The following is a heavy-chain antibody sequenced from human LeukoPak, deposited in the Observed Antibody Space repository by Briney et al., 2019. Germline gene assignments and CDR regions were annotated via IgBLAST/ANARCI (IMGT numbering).Heavy chain of an antibody. Sequence: PSETLSLTCTVSGGSISTYYWSWIRQPPGKGLEWIGYIYYSGSTNNSPSLKSRVTMSVDTSKNQFSLTLSSVTAADTAVYYCARVRPDYDILTGFGMDVWGQGTTVTVSS. D-gene: IGHD3-9*01. CDR2: IYYSGST. CDR1: GGSISTYY. V-gene: IGHV4-59*01. J-gene: IGHJ6*02. CDR3: ARVRPDYDILTGFGMDV.